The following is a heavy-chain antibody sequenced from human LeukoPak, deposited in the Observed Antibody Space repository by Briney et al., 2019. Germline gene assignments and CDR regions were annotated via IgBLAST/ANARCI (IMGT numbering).Heavy chain of an antibody. Sequence: PSETLSLTCTVSGGSISSYYWSWLRQTPGKGLEYIGCIYDSGSTNYNPSLKSRVTISVDTSKNQFSLQLSSVTAADTAVYYCARYDSRGDYYFDYWGQGTLVTVSS. J-gene: IGHJ4*02. CDR2: IYDSGST. CDR3: ARYDSRGDYYFDY. CDR1: GGSISSYY. D-gene: IGHD3-22*01. V-gene: IGHV4-59*01.